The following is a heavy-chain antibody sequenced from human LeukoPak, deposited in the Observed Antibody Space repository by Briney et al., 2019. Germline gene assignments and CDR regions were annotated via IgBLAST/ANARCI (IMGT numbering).Heavy chain of an antibody. D-gene: IGHD2-2*01. V-gene: IGHV4-30-2*01. CDR1: GGSISSGGYS. J-gene: IGHJ6*02. Sequence: PSETLSLTCTVSGGSISSGGYSWSWIRQPPGKGLEWIGYIYHSGSTYYNPSLKSRVTISVDRSKNQFSLKLSSVTAADTAVYYCARAPGYCSSTSCYEYGMDVWGQGTTVTVSS. CDR2: IYHSGST. CDR3: ARAPGYCSSTSCYEYGMDV.